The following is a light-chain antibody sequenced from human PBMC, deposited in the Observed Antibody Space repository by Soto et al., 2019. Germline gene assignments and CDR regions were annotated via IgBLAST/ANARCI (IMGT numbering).Light chain of an antibody. V-gene: IGLV2-23*01. J-gene: IGLJ1*01. CDR3: CSYAGSGTFV. Sequence: QAVLTQPASVSGSPGQSITISCTGTSSDVGSYDLVSWYQHPPGKAPKLMIYEDTKRPSGISTRFSGSKSGNAASLTSSGLQAEDEADYYCCSYAGSGTFVFGTGTKLTVL. CDR1: SSDVGSYDL. CDR2: EDT.